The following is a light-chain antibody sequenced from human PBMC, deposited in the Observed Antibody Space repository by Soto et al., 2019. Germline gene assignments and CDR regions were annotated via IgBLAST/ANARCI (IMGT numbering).Light chain of an antibody. CDR1: SSNIGNNY. CDR3: GTWDSSLSAVV. J-gene: IGLJ2*01. V-gene: IGLV1-51*01. CDR2: DNN. Sequence: QSVLTQPPSVSAAPGQKVTISCSGSSSNIGNNYVSWYQQLPGTAPKLLIYDNNKRPSGIPDRFSGSKSGTSATLGITGLQTGDEADYECGTWDSSLSAVVFGGGTKLTFL.